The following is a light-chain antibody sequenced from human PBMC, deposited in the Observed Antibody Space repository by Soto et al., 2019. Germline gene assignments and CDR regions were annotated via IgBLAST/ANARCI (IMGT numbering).Light chain of an antibody. J-gene: IGLJ2*01. V-gene: IGLV2-14*01. CDR2: GVT. CDR1: SSDVGSYNS. CDR3: TSYTSVTIVV. Sequence: QSVLTQPASVSGSPGQSITISCTGTSSDVGSYNSVSWYQQHPDKAPKLLIFGVTNRPSGVSDRFSGSKSGNTASLTISALQAEDEADYYCTSYTSVTIVVFGGGTKLTVL.